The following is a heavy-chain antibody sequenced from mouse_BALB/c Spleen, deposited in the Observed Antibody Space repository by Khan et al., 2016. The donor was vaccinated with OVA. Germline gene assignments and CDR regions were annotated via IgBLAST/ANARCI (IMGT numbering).Heavy chain of an antibody. CDR1: GYIFTSYW. CDR2: IYPGTDNS. V-gene: IGHV1-76*01. CDR3: AREEDLYHFDH. J-gene: IGHJ2*01. Sequence: QVQLKQSGAELVRPVASVKLSCKTSGYIFTSYWIHWVKQRSGQGLEWIARIYPGTDNSYYNEKFKDKATLTADKSYSTANMQLSNLKSEDSDVYVWAREEDLYHFDHWGQGTTLTVSS.